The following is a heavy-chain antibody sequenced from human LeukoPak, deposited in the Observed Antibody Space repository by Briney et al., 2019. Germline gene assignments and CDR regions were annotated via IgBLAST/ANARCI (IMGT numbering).Heavy chain of an antibody. D-gene: IGHD2-15*01. CDR1: GYTFSDFH. V-gene: IGHV1-2*02. CDR2: INPKSGGT. CDR3: ARDRLRLGYERTNWFDP. Sequence: GASVKVSCKASGYTFSDFHMHWVRQAPGQGLEWMGWINPKSGGTNYAQKFQGRVTMTRDTSISTVYMEQSRLRSDDTAVYYCARDRLRLGYERTNWFDPWGQGTLVTVSS. J-gene: IGHJ5*02.